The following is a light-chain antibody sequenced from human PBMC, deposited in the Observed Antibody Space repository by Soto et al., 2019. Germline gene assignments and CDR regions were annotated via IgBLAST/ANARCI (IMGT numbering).Light chain of an antibody. CDR2: HAF. CDR3: QQYKNYPYT. V-gene: IGKV1-16*01. Sequence: DIQMTQSPSSLSASVGDRVTITCRASQDISNYLAWFQQKPGKAPKSLMYHAFNLQSGVPSRFSGSGSGTDFTLTISSLQSEDFATYYCQQYKNYPYTFGQGTKLEIK. CDR1: QDISNY. J-gene: IGKJ2*01.